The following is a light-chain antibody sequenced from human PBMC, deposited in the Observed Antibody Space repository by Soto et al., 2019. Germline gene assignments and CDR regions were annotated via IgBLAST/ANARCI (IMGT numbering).Light chain of an antibody. CDR3: PQSYCTPRP. J-gene: IGKJ1*01. V-gene: IGKV1-39*01. CDR2: AAS. CDR1: QGISSY. Sequence: DSRLTQSQSFLSASVGDRVSITCRASQGISSYLAWYQQKPGKAPKLLIYAASSLQSGVPSRFSGSGSGTDFTLSIISLQPEDFAPYYCPQSYCTPRPFGQGTKV.